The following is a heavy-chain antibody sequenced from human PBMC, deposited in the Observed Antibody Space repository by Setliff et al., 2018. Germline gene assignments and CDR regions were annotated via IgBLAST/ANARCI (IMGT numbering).Heavy chain of an antibody. CDR3: ARSRTGEYSSGWLNWFDP. D-gene: IGHD6-19*01. V-gene: IGHV3-64*01. CDR2: ISSNGGST. Sequence: GGSLRLSCAASGFTFSDYYMNWIRQAPGKGLEWVSYISSNGGSTYYANSVKGRFTISRDNSKNTLYLQMGSLRAEDMAVYYCARSRTGEYSSGWLNWFDPWGQGTLVTVSS. J-gene: IGHJ5*02. CDR1: GFTFSDYY.